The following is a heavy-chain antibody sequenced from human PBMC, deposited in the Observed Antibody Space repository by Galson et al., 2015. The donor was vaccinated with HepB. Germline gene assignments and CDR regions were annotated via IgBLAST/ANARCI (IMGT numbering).Heavy chain of an antibody. Sequence: SLRLSCAASGFTFSSYWMSWVRQAPGKGLEWVANIKQDGSEKYYVDSVKGRFTISRDNAKNSLYLQMNSLRAEDTAVYYCASGPQAVAGSEYVALFDYWGQGTLVTVSS. J-gene: IGHJ4*02. D-gene: IGHD6-19*01. CDR3: ASGPQAVAGSEYVALFDY. CDR1: GFTFSSYW. CDR2: IKQDGSEK. V-gene: IGHV3-7*03.